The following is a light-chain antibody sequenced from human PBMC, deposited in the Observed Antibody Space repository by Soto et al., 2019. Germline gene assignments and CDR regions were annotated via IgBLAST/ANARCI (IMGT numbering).Light chain of an antibody. CDR3: ALYVGTGTVV. Sequence: QTVVSQEPSFSVSPGGTVTLTCGLTSGSVLTSYYPTWYQQTPGQAPRTLIYSTNIRSSGVPDRFSGSILGNKAALTITGAQAADESDYYCALYVGTGTVVFGGGTQLTVL. CDR2: STN. J-gene: IGLJ2*01. CDR1: SGSVLTSYY. V-gene: IGLV8-61*01.